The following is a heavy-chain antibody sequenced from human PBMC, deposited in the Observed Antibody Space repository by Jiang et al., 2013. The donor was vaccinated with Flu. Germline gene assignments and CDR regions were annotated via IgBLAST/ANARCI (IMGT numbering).Heavy chain of an antibody. CDR2: SILVTLIP. CDR3: ARPLDTAMEGDAFDI. D-gene: IGHD5-18*01. Sequence: EWMGSSSILVTLIPDTARPSQGQVTISADKSISTAYLQWSSLKASDTAMYYCARPLDTAMEGDAFDIWGQGTMVTVSS. J-gene: IGHJ3*02. V-gene: IGHV5-51*01.